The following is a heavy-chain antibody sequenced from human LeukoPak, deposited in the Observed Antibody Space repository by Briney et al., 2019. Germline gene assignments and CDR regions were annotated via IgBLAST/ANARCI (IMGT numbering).Heavy chain of an antibody. D-gene: IGHD4-11*01. J-gene: IGHJ5*02. Sequence: PSQTLSLTCTVSGGSISSGDYYWSWIRQPPGKGREWIGYIYYSGSTYYNPSLKSRVTISVDTSKNQFSLKLSSVTAADTAVYYCARSTVTTAGNWFDPWGQGTLVTVSS. CDR2: IYYSGST. CDR3: ARSTVTTAGNWFDP. V-gene: IGHV4-30-4*08. CDR1: GGSISSGDYY.